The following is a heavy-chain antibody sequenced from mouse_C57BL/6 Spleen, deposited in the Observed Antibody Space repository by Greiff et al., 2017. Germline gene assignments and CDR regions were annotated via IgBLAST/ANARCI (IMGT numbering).Heavy chain of an antibody. D-gene: IGHD2-4*01. V-gene: IGHV1-52*01. CDR1: GYTFTSYW. Sequence: QVQLKQSGAELVRPGSSVKLSCKASGYTFTSYWMHWVKQRPIQGFEWIGNIDPSDSETHYNQKFKDKATLTVDKSSSTAYMQLSSLTSEDSAVYYCAATMIKKGLAYWGQGTLVTVSA. J-gene: IGHJ3*01. CDR2: IDPSDSET. CDR3: AATMIKKGLAY.